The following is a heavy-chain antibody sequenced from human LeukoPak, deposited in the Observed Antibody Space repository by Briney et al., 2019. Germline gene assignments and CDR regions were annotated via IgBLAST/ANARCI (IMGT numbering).Heavy chain of an antibody. V-gene: IGHV3-66*01. J-gene: IGHJ6*02. CDR3: ARGPYYYDSSGYYTYYYYGMDV. CDR1: GFTVSSNY. Sequence: PGGSLRLSCAASGFTVSSNYMSWVRQAPGKGLEWVSVIYSGGSTYYADSVKGRFTISRDRSKNTLYLQMSSLRAEDTAVYYCARGPYYYDSSGYYTYYYYGMDVWGQGTTVTVSS. D-gene: IGHD3-22*01. CDR2: IYSGGST.